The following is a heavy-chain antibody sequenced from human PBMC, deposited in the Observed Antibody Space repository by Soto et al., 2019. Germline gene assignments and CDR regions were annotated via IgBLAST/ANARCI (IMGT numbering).Heavy chain of an antibody. D-gene: IGHD3-10*01. CDR2: TYYRSKWYN. J-gene: IGHJ6*02. V-gene: IGHV6-1*01. Sequence: SQTLSLTCAISGDSVSSNSAAWNWIRQSPSRGLEWLGRTYYRSKWYNDYAVSVKRRITINPDTCKNQFSLQLNSVTPEDTAVYYSARYESTGRLFGKRDRDYYGMDVWGQGTTVTVPS. CDR1: GDSVSSNSAA. CDR3: ARYESTGRLFGKRDRDYYGMDV.